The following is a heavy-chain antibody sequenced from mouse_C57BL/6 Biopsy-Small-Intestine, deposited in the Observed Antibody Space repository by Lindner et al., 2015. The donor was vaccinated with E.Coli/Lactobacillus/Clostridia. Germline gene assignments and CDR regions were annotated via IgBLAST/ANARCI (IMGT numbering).Heavy chain of an antibody. Sequence: GAEVGEAVGLQLRIFLQGFLVYSFTGYNMNWVKQSHWKEPLSGFGNISPYFGNTNYNQKFEGKATLTVDKSSSTAYLQLNSLTSEDSAVYYCAREVFAYWGQGTLVTVSA. CDR3: AREVFAY. V-gene: IGHV1-39*01. CDR1: VYSFTGYN. J-gene: IGHJ3*01. CDR2: ISPYFGNT.